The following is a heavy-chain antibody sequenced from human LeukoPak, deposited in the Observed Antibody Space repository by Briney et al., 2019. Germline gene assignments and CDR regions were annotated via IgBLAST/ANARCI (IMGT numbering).Heavy chain of an antibody. CDR3: ASAPPTYYDILTGAEYYFDY. D-gene: IGHD3-9*01. J-gene: IGHJ4*02. CDR2: IIPIFGTA. Sequence: SVKVSCKASGGTFSSYAISWVRQAPGQRLEWMGGIIPIFGTANYAQKFQGRVTITADKSTSTAYMELSSLRSEDTAVYYCASAPPTYYDILTGAEYYFDYWGQGTLVTVSS. CDR1: GGTFSSYA. V-gene: IGHV1-69*06.